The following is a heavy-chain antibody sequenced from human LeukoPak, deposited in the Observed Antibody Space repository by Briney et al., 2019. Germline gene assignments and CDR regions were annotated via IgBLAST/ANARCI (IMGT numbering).Heavy chain of an antibody. CDR1: GFTFSSYA. J-gene: IGHJ6*03. Sequence: GGSLRLSCVASGFTFSSYAMSWVRQAPGKGLEWISAISGSGGSTDYADSVKGRFTISRDNSKNTLYLQMNSLRAEDTAVYYCAKYRPGIAAAGNYYYMDVWGKGTTVTVSS. D-gene: IGHD6-13*01. V-gene: IGHV3-23*01. CDR2: ISGSGGST. CDR3: AKYRPGIAAAGNYYYMDV.